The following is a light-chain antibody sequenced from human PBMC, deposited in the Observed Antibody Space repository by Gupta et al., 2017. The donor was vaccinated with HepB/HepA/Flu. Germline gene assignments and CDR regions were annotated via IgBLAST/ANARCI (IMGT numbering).Light chain of an antibody. J-gene: IGKJ2*04. CDR2: AAS. CDR3: HQSDSNPMCN. CDR1: QSISSY. Sequence: DIQMTQSPSSLSASVGDRVTITCRASQSISSYLNWYQQKPGKAPKLLIYAASSWQSGVPSRFSGSGYGTDVTLTISRRQPEDFATYYCHQSDSNPMCNFGQGTKLEIK. V-gene: IGKV1-39*01.